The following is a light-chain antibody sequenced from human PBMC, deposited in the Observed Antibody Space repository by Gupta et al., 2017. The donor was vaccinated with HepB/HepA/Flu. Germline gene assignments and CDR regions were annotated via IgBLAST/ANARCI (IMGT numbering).Light chain of an antibody. CDR2: GAS. CDR1: QSISTN. V-gene: IGKV3-15*01. CDR3: QQYNNWHPMYT. Sequence: IVMTQSPATLSVSPGERATLSCRARQSISTNLDWYQQRPGQAPGLLIYGASIRAAGTRARCSGSGAGTEFNLTISSRQSEDFEVYYCQQYNNWHPMYTFGQGTKLDIK. J-gene: IGKJ2*01.